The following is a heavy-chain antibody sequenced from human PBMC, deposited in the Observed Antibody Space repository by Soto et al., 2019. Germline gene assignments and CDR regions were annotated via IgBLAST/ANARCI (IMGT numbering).Heavy chain of an antibody. J-gene: IGHJ6*02. D-gene: IGHD3-10*01. CDR3: ARGRITMVRGPNQPPRGYGMDV. Sequence: PGVSLGLSCAASGFTFSSYEMNWVRQAPGKGLEWVSYISSSGSTIYYADSVKGRFTISRDNAKNSLYLQMNSLRAEDTAVYYCARGRITMVRGPNQPPRGYGMDVWGQGTTVTVS. CDR1: GFTFSSYE. V-gene: IGHV3-48*03. CDR2: ISSSGSTI.